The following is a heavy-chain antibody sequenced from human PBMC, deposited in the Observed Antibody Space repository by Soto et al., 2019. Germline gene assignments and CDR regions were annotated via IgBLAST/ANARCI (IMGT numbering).Heavy chain of an antibody. CDR3: ARIRRDGYNFPRWVNYYYYGMDV. CDR1: GGSISSGGYY. V-gene: IGHV4-31*03. Sequence: KSSETLSLTCTVSGGSISSGGYYWSWIRQHPGKGLEWIGYIYYSGNTYYNPSLKSRVTISVDTSKNQFSLKLSSVTAADTAVYYCARIRRDGYNFPRWVNYYYYGMDVWGQGTTVTVSS. D-gene: IGHD5-12*01. J-gene: IGHJ6*02. CDR2: IYYSGNT.